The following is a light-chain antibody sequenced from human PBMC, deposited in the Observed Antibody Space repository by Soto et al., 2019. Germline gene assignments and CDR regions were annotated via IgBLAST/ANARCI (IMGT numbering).Light chain of an antibody. Sequence: QSVLTQPASVSGSPGQSITISCTGTRSDVGNYKYVSWYQQHPGKAPKLLIYEVSKRPSGVSNRFSGSKSDNTASLTISGLQAEDEADYYCSSYTDYTTSVFGTGTMLTVL. CDR3: SSYTDYTTSV. J-gene: IGLJ1*01. CDR1: RSDVGNYKY. CDR2: EVS. V-gene: IGLV2-14*01.